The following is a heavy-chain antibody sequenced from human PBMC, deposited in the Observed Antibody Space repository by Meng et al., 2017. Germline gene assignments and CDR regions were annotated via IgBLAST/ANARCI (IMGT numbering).Heavy chain of an antibody. Sequence: VESGAKLKKLGSLVMFHCKLAGGTFSSQGISWLRQAPGHGLEWRGGIIPIFGTANYAQNFQGRVMITADKSTRTAYMELSSLRSEDTAVYYCASNDGTGDRTGGDYWGQGTLVTVSS. J-gene: IGHJ4*02. V-gene: IGHV1-69*06. D-gene: IGHD7-27*01. CDR3: ASNDGTGDRTGGDY. CDR2: IIPIFGTA. CDR1: GGTFSSQG.